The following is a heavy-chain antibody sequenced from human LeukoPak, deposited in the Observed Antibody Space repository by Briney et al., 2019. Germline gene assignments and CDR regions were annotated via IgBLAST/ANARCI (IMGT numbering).Heavy chain of an antibody. D-gene: IGHD5-12*01. CDR2: ISGSGGYT. V-gene: IGHV3-23*01. CDR1: GFTFSSYA. J-gene: IGHJ6*02. CDR3: AKKISGYDYNYYYGMDV. Sequence: PGGSLRLSCAASGFTFSSYAMSWVRQAPGKGLEWVSGISGSGGYTYYSDSVKGRFTISRDNPKNTLYLQMNSLRAEDTAVYYCAKKISGYDYNYYYGMDVWGQGTTVTVSS.